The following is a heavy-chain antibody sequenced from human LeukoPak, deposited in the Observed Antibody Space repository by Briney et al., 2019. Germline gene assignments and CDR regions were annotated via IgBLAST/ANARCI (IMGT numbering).Heavy chain of an antibody. D-gene: IGHD2-21*02. CDR3: ARAGLLGDYYYYMDV. V-gene: IGHV4-38-2*01. J-gene: IGHJ6*03. CDR2: IYHSGST. CDR1: GYSISSGHY. Sequence: SETLSLTCAVSGYSISSGHYWGWIRQPPGKGLEWMGSIYHSGSTYYNPALKSRVTISVDTSNNHFSLKLSSVTAADTAVYYCARAGLLGDYYYYMDVWGKGTTVTVSS.